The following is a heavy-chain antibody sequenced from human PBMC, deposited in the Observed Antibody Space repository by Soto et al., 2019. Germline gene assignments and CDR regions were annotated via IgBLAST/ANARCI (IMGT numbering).Heavy chain of an antibody. J-gene: IGHJ6*02. CDR3: ARRSYNVDIVATAHAAYGMDV. V-gene: IGHV1-69*13. CDR2: IIPIFGTA. CDR1: GGTFSSYA. D-gene: IGHD5-12*01. Sequence: GASVKVSCKASGGTFSSYAISWVRQAPGQGLEWMGGIIPIFGTANYAQKFQGRVTITADESTSTAYMELSSLRSEDTAVYYCARRSYNVDIVATAHAAYGMDVWGQGTTVTVS.